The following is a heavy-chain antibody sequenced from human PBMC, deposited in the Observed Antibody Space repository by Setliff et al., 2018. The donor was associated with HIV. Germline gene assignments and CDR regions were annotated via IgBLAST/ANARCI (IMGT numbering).Heavy chain of an antibody. CDR2: FYYTGST. Sequence: SETLSLTCTVSAASIRSHYWSWIRQSPGKGLEWIGNFYYTGSTDYNPSFKSRVTISLDKSNNQISLNLSSATAADTAVYYCARQGYYYDNSGYFTIWGQGTLVTVSS. J-gene: IGHJ4*02. CDR3: ARQGYYYDNSGYFTI. D-gene: IGHD3-22*01. CDR1: AASIRSHY. V-gene: IGHV4-59*11.